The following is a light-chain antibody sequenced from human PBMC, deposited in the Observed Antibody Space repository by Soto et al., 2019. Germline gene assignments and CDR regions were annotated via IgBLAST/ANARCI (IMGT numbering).Light chain of an antibody. CDR1: QSVSSSD. V-gene: IGKV3-20*01. Sequence: EIVLTQSPGTLSLSPGERATLSCRASQSVSSSDLAWYQQKPGQAPRLLIYGASSRATGIPDRFSGGASGMDFTLTISRLEPEDFAVYYCQHYGSSRTFGQGTKVEIK. CDR2: GAS. J-gene: IGKJ1*01. CDR3: QHYGSSRT.